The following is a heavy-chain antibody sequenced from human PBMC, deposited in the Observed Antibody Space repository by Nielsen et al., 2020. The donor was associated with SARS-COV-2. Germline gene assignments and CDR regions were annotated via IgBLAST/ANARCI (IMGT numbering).Heavy chain of an antibody. CDR1: GYTFTSYG. D-gene: IGHD3-3*01. CDR2: ISAYNGNT. Sequence: ASVKVSCKASGYTFTSYGISWVRQAPGQGLEWMGWISAYNGNTNYAQKLQGRVTMTKDTSTSTAYMELRSLRSDDTAVYYCARVYERITIFGVVRYFDYWGQGTLVTVSS. CDR3: ARVYERITIFGVVRYFDY. V-gene: IGHV1-18*04. J-gene: IGHJ4*02.